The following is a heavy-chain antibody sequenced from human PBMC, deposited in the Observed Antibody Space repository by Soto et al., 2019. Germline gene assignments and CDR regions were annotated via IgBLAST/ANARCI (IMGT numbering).Heavy chain of an antibody. Sequence: QVQLVESGGSVVQPGGSLRLSCTTSGFTFNTYGMHWVRQAPGKGLEWVAIIWYDGSNKYYADSVKGRFTISRDNSRNTLYLQMNSLRAEDTALYYCARADCTGAYCYSWPFNYGVDVWGQGTTVTVSS. V-gene: IGHV3-33*08. CDR1: GFTFNTYG. J-gene: IGHJ6*02. CDR2: IWYDGSNK. CDR3: ARADCTGAYCYSWPFNYGVDV. D-gene: IGHD2-15*01.